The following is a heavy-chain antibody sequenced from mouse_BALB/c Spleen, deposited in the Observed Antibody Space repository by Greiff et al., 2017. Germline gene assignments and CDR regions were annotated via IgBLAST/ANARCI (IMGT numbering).Heavy chain of an antibody. D-gene: IGHD1-1*02. J-gene: IGHJ2*01. V-gene: IGHV8-12*01. CDR1: GFSLSTSGMG. Sequence: QVTLKESGPGILQPSQTLSLTCSFSGFSLSTSGMGVSWIRQPSGKGLEWLAHIYWDDDKRYNPSLKSRLTISKDTSRNQVFLKITSVDTADTATYYCARRPGGNYFDYWGQGTTLTVSS. CDR3: ARRPGGNYFDY. CDR2: IYWDDDK.